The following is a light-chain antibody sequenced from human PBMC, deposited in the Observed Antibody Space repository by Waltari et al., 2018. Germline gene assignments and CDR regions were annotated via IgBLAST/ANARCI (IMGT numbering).Light chain of an antibody. CDR2: DAS. J-gene: IGKJ5*01. V-gene: IGKV3-15*01. Sequence: VMTQSPATLSVLPGAIAALSSRASQTVSSNLACYQQRPVQAHRLLIFDASTRAPSVPARFSGSGSGTEFTLTIRSLQSEDSAVYYCQQYNRWPPITFGQGTRLEIK. CDR1: QTVSSN. CDR3: QQYNRWPPIT.